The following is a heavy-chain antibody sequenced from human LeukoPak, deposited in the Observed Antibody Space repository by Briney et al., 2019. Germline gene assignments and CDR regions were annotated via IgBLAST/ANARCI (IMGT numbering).Heavy chain of an antibody. CDR2: IYTSGST. D-gene: IGHD4-17*01. CDR3: ARAADYGARGAFDI. Sequence: SETLSLTCAVYGGSFSGYYWSLIRQPAGKGLEWIGRIYTSGSTNYNPSLKSRVTMSVDTSKNQFSLKLSSVTAADTAVYYCARAADYGARGAFDIWGQGTMVTVPS. J-gene: IGHJ3*02. CDR1: GGSFSGYY. V-gene: IGHV4-59*10.